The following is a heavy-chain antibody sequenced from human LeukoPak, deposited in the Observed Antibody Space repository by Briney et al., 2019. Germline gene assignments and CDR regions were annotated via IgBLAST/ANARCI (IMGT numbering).Heavy chain of an antibody. V-gene: IGHV4-59*08. Sequence: SETLSLTCTVSGGSISSYYWSWIRQPPGEGLEWIGYIYYSGSTNYNPSLKSRVTISVDTSKNQFSLKLSSVTAADTAVYYCARSSIAARHCGMDVWGQGTTVTVSS. CDR2: IYYSGST. CDR3: ARSSIAARHCGMDV. J-gene: IGHJ6*02. D-gene: IGHD6-6*01. CDR1: GGSISSYY.